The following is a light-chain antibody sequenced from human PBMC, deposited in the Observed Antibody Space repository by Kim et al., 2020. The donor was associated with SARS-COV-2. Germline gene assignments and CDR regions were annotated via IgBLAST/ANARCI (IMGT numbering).Light chain of an antibody. J-gene: IGLJ3*02. CDR2: DNN. V-gene: IGLV1-51*01. CDR1: SSNIGTNY. CDR3: GTWDSSLSVWL. Sequence: GPKVTISGSGSSSNIGTNYLSWYQQLPGTVPKVLIYDNNKRPSGIPDRFSCSKSGTSGTLDITGLQTGDEADYYCGTWDSSLSVWLFGGGTKVTVL.